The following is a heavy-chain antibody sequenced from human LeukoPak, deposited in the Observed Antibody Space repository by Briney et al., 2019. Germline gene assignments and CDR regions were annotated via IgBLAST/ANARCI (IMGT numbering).Heavy chain of an antibody. CDR2: ISSSSSTI. CDR3: AKPYYYGSRSYMDY. V-gene: IGHV3-48*01. CDR1: GITFSTYS. Sequence: PGGSLRLSCAASGITFSTYSMNWVRQAPGKGLEWVSYISSSSSTIYYADSVNGRFTISRDNAKNSLYLQMNSLRAEDTAVYYCAKPYYYGSRSYMDYWGQGTLVTVSS. D-gene: IGHD3-10*01. J-gene: IGHJ4*02.